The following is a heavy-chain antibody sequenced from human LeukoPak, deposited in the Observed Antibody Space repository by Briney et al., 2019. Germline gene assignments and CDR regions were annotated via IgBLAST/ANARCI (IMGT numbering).Heavy chain of an antibody. CDR2: IYYSGST. D-gene: IGHD3-9*01. V-gene: IGHV4-59*08. CDR3: ARRGLRYFDWVDY. CDR1: GGSISSYY. Sequence: PSETLSLTCSVSGGSISSYYWSWIRQPPGKGLEWIGYIYYSGSTNYNPSLKSRVTISVDTSKNQFSLRLSSVTAADTAVYYCARRGLRYFDWVDYWGQGTLVTVSS. J-gene: IGHJ4*02.